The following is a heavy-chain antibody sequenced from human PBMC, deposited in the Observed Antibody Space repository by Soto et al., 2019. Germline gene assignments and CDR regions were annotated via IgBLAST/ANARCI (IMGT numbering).Heavy chain of an antibody. Sequence: GGFLRLSCTASEFSLSTYSMNWVRQAPGKGLEWVSSISTRSDVYYADSVKGRFTVARDNAKNSLSLQMNSLSAEDTGVYYCAREKTAWPLAYGLEVWGQGTTVTVSS. V-gene: IGHV3-21*03. D-gene: IGHD2-21*02. CDR1: EFSLSTYS. J-gene: IGHJ6*02. CDR3: AREKTAWPLAYGLEV. CDR2: ISTRSDV.